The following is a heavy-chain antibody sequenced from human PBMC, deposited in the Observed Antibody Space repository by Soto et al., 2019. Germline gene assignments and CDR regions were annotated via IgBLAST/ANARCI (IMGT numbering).Heavy chain of an antibody. CDR3: AQVNSAYDPIDY. V-gene: IGHV4-4*02. CDR1: GGSISSSNW. Sequence: QVQLQESGPGLVKPSGTLSLTCAVSGGSISSSNWWSWVRQPPGKGLEWIGEIYHSGSTNYNPSLKSRVTLSVDKSKNQFVLKLPSVPAADTAVYYCAQVNSAYDPIDYWGQGTLVTVSS. CDR2: IYHSGST. J-gene: IGHJ4*02. D-gene: IGHD5-12*01.